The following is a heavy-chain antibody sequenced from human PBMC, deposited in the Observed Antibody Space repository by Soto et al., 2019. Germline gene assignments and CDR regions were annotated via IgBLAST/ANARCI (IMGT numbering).Heavy chain of an antibody. J-gene: IGHJ4*02. CDR1: GFNFSGSA. Sequence: GGSLRLSCSAFGFNFSGSAMIWVRQAPGKGLQWVSAIGGSGASAFYADSVQGRFTISRDNSKDTLYLQMNSLRVEDTAVYYCVKDSEAAARDYWGQGTLVTVSS. CDR2: IGGSGASA. V-gene: IGHV3-23*01. CDR3: VKDSEAAARDY. D-gene: IGHD6-25*01.